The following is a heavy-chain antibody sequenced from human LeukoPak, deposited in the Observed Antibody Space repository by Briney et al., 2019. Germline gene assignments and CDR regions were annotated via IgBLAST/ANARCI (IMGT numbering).Heavy chain of an antibody. J-gene: IGHJ4*02. CDR2: ISAGGGTT. D-gene: IGHD6-13*01. CDR1: GFTFTTYA. Sequence: TLRLSCAASGFTFTTYAMSWVRQAPGKGLESVSTISAGGGTTYYANSVTGRFTISRDHSKSTLYLQTQSLRAEATAVYYCAKGGSGSTVFDYWGQGTLVTVSS. V-gene: IGHV3-23*01. CDR3: AKGGSGSTVFDY.